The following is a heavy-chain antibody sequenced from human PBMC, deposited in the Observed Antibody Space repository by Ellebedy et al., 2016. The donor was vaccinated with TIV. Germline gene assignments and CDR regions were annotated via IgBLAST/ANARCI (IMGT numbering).Heavy chain of an antibody. J-gene: IGHJ6*02. V-gene: IGHV3-30*04. CDR3: ARDRCSSTSCYAHYYYGMDV. CDR1: GFTFSSYA. CDR2: ISYDGGNK. D-gene: IGHD2-2*01. Sequence: GGSLRLSXAASGFTFSSYAMHWVRQAPGKGLEWVAVISYDGGNKYYADSVKGRFTISRDNAKNSLYLQMNSLRAEDTAVYYCARDRCSSTSCYAHYYYGMDVWGQGTTVTVSS.